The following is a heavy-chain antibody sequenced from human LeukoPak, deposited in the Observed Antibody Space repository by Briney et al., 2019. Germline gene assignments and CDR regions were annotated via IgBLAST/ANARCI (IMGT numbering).Heavy chain of an antibody. V-gene: IGHV5-51*01. CDR1: GYSFTSYW. D-gene: IGHD6-13*01. J-gene: IGHJ6*02. CDR3: ASFAAGTDYYYGMDV. CDR2: IYPGDSDT. Sequence: GESLKISCKGSGYSFTSYWIGWVRQMPGKGLEWMGIIYPGDSDTRYSPSFQGQVTISADKSISTAYLQWSSLKASDTAMYYCASFAAGTDYYYGMDVWGQGTQVTVS.